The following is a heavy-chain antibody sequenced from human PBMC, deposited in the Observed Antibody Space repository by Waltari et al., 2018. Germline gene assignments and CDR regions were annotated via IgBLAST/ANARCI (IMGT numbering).Heavy chain of an antibody. CDR1: GHSISSAHY. Sequence: QVQLQESGPRLVRPSEILSLPRGVSGHSISSAHYWGWIRQPPGKGLEWIGSIYRSGTTYYNPSLESRVTMSVDTSKNQFSLKMSPVTAADTAVYYCTRRYTRRDYSPFDFWGQGTLVTVSS. D-gene: IGHD4-4*01. CDR3: TRRYTRRDYSPFDF. J-gene: IGHJ4*02. V-gene: IGHV4-38-2*01. CDR2: IYRSGTT.